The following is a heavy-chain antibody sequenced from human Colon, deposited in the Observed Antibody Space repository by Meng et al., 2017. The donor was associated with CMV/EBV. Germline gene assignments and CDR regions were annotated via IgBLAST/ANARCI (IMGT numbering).Heavy chain of an antibody. V-gene: IGHV1-18*01. D-gene: IGHD3-10*01. CDR3: AREVRGRGFFDY. CDR2: ITTYSGNT. CDR1: GYTFATYD. Sequence: ASVKVSCKASGYTFATYDITWVRQAPGQGLEWMGKITTYSGNTNLPQTFQGRVTMTTDTSTSTAYMELRSLRSADTAAYYCAREVRGRGFFDYWGQGTLVTVSS. J-gene: IGHJ4*02.